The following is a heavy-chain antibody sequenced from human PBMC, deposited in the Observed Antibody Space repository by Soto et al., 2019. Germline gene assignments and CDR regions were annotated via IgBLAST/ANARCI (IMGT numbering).Heavy chain of an antibody. CDR2: VSYSGNT. D-gene: IGHD3-10*01. CDR1: GDSVSSDSYY. V-gene: IGHV4-61*01. Sequence: PSETLSLTCTVSGDSVSSDSYYWTWIRQPPGKGLEWIGYVSYSGNTNYNPSLKSRVTISVDTSKNQFSLKLSSVTAADTAVYHGARAFGSTRTGMDVWGQGTRVTVPS. CDR3: ARAFGSTRTGMDV. J-gene: IGHJ6*02.